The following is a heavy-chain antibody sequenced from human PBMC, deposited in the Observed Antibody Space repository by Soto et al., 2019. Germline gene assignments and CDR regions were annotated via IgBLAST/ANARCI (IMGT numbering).Heavy chain of an antibody. CDR1: GFSFTRYG. CDR2: ISDDGRNL. J-gene: IGHJ6*02. D-gene: IGHD2-15*01. V-gene: IGHV3-30*03. Sequence: GGSLRLSCAASGFSFTRYGMHWVRQAPGKGLEWVAVISDDGRNLHYGDSVRGRFTISRDNAKNSVYLQINSLRAEDTAVYFCARDCSGGSCYPGMDVWGQGTTVTVSS. CDR3: ARDCSGGSCYPGMDV.